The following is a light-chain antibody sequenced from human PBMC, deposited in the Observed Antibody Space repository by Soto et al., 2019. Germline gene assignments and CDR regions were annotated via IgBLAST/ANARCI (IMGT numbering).Light chain of an antibody. CDR1: SSDVGSYNL. J-gene: IGLJ1*01. V-gene: IGLV2-23*01. CDR2: EGY. CDR3: CSFADFTYV. Sequence: QSVLTQPASVSGSPGHSITISCTGTSSDVGSYNLVSWYQQHPGKAPKLMIYEGYKRPSGVSNRFSGSKSGNAASLTISGLQAVDEADYYCCSFADFTYVFGTGTKVTVL.